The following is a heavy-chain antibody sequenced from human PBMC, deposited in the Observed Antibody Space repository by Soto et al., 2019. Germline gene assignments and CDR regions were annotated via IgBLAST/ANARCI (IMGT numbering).Heavy chain of an antibody. CDR3: ATLHDIVVVVAAIYAFDI. Sequence: PGGSLRLSCAVSGFTFSSYVMHWVRQAPGKGLEWVAVISYDGSNKYYADSVKGRFTISRDNSKNTLFLQMNSLRAEDTAVYYCATLHDIVVVVAAIYAFDIWGQGTMVTVSS. J-gene: IGHJ3*02. D-gene: IGHD2-15*01. CDR1: GFTFSSYV. V-gene: IGHV3-30-3*01. CDR2: ISYDGSNK.